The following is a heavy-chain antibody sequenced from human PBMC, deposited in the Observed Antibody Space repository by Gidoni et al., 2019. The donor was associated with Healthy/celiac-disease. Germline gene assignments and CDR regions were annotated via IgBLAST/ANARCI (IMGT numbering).Heavy chain of an antibody. Sequence: QVQLVESGGGVVQPGRSLRLSCAASGFPFSSYGMHWVRQAPGKGLEWVAVIWYDGSNKYYADSVKGRFTISRDNSKNTLYLQMNSLRAEDTAVYYCARVAAKYTAPYYYFDYWGQGTLVTVSS. V-gene: IGHV3-33*01. D-gene: IGHD5-18*01. CDR1: GFPFSSYG. CDR3: ARVAAKYTAPYYYFDY. CDR2: IWYDGSNK. J-gene: IGHJ4*02.